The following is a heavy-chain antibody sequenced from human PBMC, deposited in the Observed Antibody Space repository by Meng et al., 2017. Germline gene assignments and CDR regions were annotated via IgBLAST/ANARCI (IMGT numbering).Heavy chain of an antibody. CDR1: WFSVSTSRVG. CDR3: AHRRGDSREGWFDP. V-gene: IGHV2-5*02. CDR2: IYWDDDK. J-gene: IGHJ5*02. D-gene: IGHD2-21*02. Sequence: LTESVPARVEATETLTLTCIVSWFSVSTSRVGGGWIRQLPGKALEWLALIYWDDDKRYSPSLKSRLTITKDTSKNQVVLTMTNMDPVDTATDYCAHRRGDSREGWFDPWGQGTLVTVSS.